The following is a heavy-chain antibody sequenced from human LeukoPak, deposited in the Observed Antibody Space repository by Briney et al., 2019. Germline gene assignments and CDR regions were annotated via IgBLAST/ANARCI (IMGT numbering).Heavy chain of an antibody. J-gene: IGHJ4*02. D-gene: IGHD2-8*01. CDR2: ISSSSSYI. CDR3: ARSTLETGVPPGDY. Sequence: GGSLRLSCAASGFTFDDYAMHWVRQAPGKGLEWVSSISSSSSYIYYADSVKGRFTISRDNAKNSLYLQMNSLRAEDTAVYYCARSTLETGVPPGDYWGQGTLVTVSS. CDR1: GFTFDDYA. V-gene: IGHV3-21*01.